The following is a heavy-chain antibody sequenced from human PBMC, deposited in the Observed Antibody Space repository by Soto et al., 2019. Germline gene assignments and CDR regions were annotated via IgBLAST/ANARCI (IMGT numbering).Heavy chain of an antibody. D-gene: IGHD3-3*01. CDR2: MNTNSGNT. CDR1: GYTFTSYD. V-gene: IGHV1-8*01. Sequence: ASVKVSCKASGYTFTSYDINWVRQATGQGLEWMGWMNTNSGNTGYAQKFQGRVTMTRNTSISTAYMELSSLRSEDTAVYYCARGGYYDFWSGYYTGYYDSSGYWSYWGQGTLVTVSS. CDR3: ARGGYYDFWSGYYTGYYDSSGYWSY. J-gene: IGHJ4*02.